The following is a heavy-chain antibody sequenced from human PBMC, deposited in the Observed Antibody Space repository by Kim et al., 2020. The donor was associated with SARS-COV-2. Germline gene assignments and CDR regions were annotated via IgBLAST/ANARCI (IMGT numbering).Heavy chain of an antibody. V-gene: IGHV6-1*01. J-gene: IGHJ4*02. D-gene: IGHD6-13*01. CDR3: ARAAGGRTGLAF. CDR2: TYYRSRWHN. CDR1: GDSVSSNSAA. Sequence: SQTLSLTCVISGDSVSSNSAAWNWVRQSPSRGLEWLGRTYYRSRWHNEYATSVKSRITINPDTPKNQFSLQLSSVTPEDTAVYYCARAAGGRTGLAFWGQGTLVTV.